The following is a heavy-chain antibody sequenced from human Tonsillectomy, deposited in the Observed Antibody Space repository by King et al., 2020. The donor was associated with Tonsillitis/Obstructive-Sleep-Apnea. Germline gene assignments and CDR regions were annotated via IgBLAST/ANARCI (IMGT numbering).Heavy chain of an antibody. CDR2: INHSGST. Sequence: HVQLQQWGAGLLKPSETLSLTCAVYGGSFSGYYWSWIRQPPGKGLEWIGEINHSGSTNYNPSLKSRVTISVDTSKNQFSLKLSSVTAADTAVYYCAGVVGYCSSTSCNAVPPYYYYGMDVWGQGTTVTVSS. V-gene: IGHV4-34*01. CDR3: AGVVGYCSSTSCNAVPPYYYYGMDV. J-gene: IGHJ6*02. CDR1: GGSFSGYY. D-gene: IGHD2-2*01.